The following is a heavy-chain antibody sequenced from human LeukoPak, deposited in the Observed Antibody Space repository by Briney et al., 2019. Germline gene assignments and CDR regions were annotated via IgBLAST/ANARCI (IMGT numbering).Heavy chain of an antibody. J-gene: IGHJ4*02. D-gene: IGHD5-24*01. CDR3: ARGGDGYNK. CDR2: TYYRSKWYS. CDR1: GDSVSNNTTA. V-gene: IGHV6-1*01. Sequence: SQTLSLTCTISGDSVSNNTTAWNWIRQSPLRGLEWLGRTYYRSKWYSEFAVSVKSRITINPDTSKNQFSLQLSSVTAADAAVYYCARGGDGYNKWGQGALVTVSS.